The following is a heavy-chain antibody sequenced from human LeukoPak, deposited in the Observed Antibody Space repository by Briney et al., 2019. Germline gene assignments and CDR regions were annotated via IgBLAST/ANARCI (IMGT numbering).Heavy chain of an antibody. V-gene: IGHV4-61*02. Sequence: SETLSLTCTVSGCSISSGSYYWSWIRQRAGKGLEWIGRIYTSGSTNYNPSLKSRVTISVDTSKNQFSLKLSSVTAADTAVYYCARGQQLWPIHYFDYWGQGTLVTVSS. CDR2: IYTSGST. CDR1: GCSISSGSYY. CDR3: ARGQQLWPIHYFDY. J-gene: IGHJ4*02. D-gene: IGHD5-18*01.